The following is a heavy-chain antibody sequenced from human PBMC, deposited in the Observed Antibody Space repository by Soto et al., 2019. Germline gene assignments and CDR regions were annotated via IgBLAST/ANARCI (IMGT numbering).Heavy chain of an antibody. D-gene: IGHD1-26*01. CDR1: GYSFTSYP. J-gene: IGHJ4*02. Sequence: ASVKVSCKAYGYSFTSYPVHWVRQAPGQRLEWMGWINADNGNTKYSQKFQGRVTITRETSASTAYMELSSLRSEDTAVYYCTRDNSGLGDYWGQGTLVTVSS. V-gene: IGHV1-3*01. CDR3: TRDNSGLGDY. CDR2: INADNGNT.